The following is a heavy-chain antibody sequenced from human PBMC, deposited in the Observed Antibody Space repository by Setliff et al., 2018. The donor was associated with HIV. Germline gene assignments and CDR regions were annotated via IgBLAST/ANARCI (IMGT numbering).Heavy chain of an antibody. D-gene: IGHD3-9*01. V-gene: IGHV4-61*02. CDR3: ARVAFNPNYDILTGFPQDYYYGMDV. J-gene: IGHJ6*02. Sequence: PSETLSLTCTVSGGSISSGSYYWSWIRQPAGKGLEWIGRIYTSGSTNYNPSLKSRVTISVDTSKNQFSLKLSSVTAADTAVYYCARVAFNPNYDILTGFPQDYYYGMDVWGQGTTVTVSS. CDR2: IYTSGST. CDR1: GGSISSGSYY.